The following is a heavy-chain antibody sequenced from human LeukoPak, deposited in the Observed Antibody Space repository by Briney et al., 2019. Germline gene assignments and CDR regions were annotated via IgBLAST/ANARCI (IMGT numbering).Heavy chain of an antibody. CDR2: IYYSGST. CDR1: GGSVNSGSYY. J-gene: IGHJ5*02. CDR3: ARVPRITMVRGVIPYNWFDP. Sequence: SETLSLTCTVSGGSVNSGSYYWSWIRQPPGKGLEWIGCIYYSGSTNYNSFFKSRVTISVDTSKNQFSLGLSSVTAADTAVYYCARVPRITMVRGVIPYNWFDPWGQGTLVTVSS. D-gene: IGHD3-10*01. V-gene: IGHV4-61*01.